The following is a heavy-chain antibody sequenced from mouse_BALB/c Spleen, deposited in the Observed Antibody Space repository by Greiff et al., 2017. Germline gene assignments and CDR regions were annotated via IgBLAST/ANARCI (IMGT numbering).Heavy chain of an antibody. Sequence: EVQLQESGPGLVKPSQSLSLTCSVTGYSITSGYYWNWIRQFPGNKLEWMGYISYDGSNNYNPSLKNRISITRDTSKNQFFLKLNSVTTEDTATYYCASSYYRYEFAYWGQGTLVTVSA. V-gene: IGHV3-6*02. CDR3: ASSYYRYEFAY. CDR2: ISYDGSN. J-gene: IGHJ3*01. D-gene: IGHD2-14*01. CDR1: GYSITSGYY.